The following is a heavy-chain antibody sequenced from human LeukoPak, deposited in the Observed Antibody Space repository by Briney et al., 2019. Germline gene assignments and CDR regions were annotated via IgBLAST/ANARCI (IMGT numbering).Heavy chain of an antibody. CDR3: AKAAAAPGFDF. CDR2: IKEDGSVR. D-gene: IGHD6-13*01. CDR1: AFIFSGHW. J-gene: IGHJ4*02. V-gene: IGHV3-7*03. Sequence: GGSLRLSCEGSAFIFSGHWMNWVRQTPGKGLEWVASIKEDGSVRQYVDSVKGRFSISRDNTKGSLFLQLNSLRAEDTALYYCAKAAAAPGFDFWGQGTLVTVSS.